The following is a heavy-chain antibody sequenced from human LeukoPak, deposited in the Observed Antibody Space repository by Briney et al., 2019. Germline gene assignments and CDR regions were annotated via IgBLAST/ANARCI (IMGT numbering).Heavy chain of an antibody. Sequence: GGSLRLSCAASGFTLSDYVMAWIRQPPGKGLEWVAYIDPSGSSLYYADSVKGRFTVSRDNAKNSLFLHMKSLRAEDSAAYYCARSAYNWNWGQGTLVDVSS. J-gene: IGHJ4*02. CDR2: IDPSGSSL. CDR1: GFTLSDYV. D-gene: IGHD1-20*01. V-gene: IGHV3-11*01. CDR3: ARSAYNWN.